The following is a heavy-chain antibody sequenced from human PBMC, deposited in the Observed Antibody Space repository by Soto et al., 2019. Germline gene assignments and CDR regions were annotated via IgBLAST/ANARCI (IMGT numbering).Heavy chain of an antibody. CDR3: ARGSIAVAGTLVIDY. Sequence: ASVKVSCKAPADTFTSYYIHWVRQAPGHGLEWMGIINPSGGSTSYAQKFQGRVTMTRDTSTSTVYMELSSLRSEDTAVYYCARGSIAVAGTLVIDYWGQGTLVTVSS. CDR2: INPSGGST. J-gene: IGHJ4*02. CDR1: ADTFTSYY. V-gene: IGHV1-46*01. D-gene: IGHD6-19*01.